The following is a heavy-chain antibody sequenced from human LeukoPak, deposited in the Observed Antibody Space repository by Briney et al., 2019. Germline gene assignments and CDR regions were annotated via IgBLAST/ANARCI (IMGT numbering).Heavy chain of an antibody. D-gene: IGHD5-12*01. CDR2: IYYSGST. CDR1: GGSISSGDYY. CDR3: ARERSRYAPFDFDY. V-gene: IGHV4-30-4*01. Sequence: SETLSLTCTVSGGSISSGDYYWSWIRQPPGKGLEWIGYIYYSGSTYYNPSLKSRVTISVDTSKNQFSLKLSSVTAADTAVYYCARERSRYAPFDFDYWGQGTLVTVSS. J-gene: IGHJ4*02.